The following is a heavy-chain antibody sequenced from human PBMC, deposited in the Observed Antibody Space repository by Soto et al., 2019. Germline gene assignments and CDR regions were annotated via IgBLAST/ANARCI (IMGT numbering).Heavy chain of an antibody. CDR3: ARSITIIPSAFDS. Sequence: GGSLRLSCAASGFTFSSYSMNWVRQAPGKGLEWVSSISSSSSYIYYADSVKGRFTISRDNAKNSLYLQMNSLRAEDTAVYYCARSITIIPSAFDSWGQGTMVTVSS. CDR1: GFTFSSYS. V-gene: IGHV3-21*01. D-gene: IGHD3-22*01. CDR2: ISSSSSYI. J-gene: IGHJ3*02.